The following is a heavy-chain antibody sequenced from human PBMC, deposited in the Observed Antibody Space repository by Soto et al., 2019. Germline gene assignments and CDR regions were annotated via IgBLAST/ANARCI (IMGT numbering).Heavy chain of an antibody. CDR3: ASLQFDY. V-gene: IGHV4-59*01. J-gene: IGHJ4*02. Sequence: SETLSLTCTVSGGCLSRDYRSWIRQPPGKGLEWIGYIYYSGSTNYNPSLKSRVTISVDTSKNQFSLKLSSVTAADTAVYYCASLQFDYWGQGTLVTVSS. CDR2: IYYSGST. CDR1: GGCLSRDY. D-gene: IGHD4-4*01.